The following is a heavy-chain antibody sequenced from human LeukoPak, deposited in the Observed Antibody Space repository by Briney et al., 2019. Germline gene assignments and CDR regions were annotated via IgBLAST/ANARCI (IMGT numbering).Heavy chain of an antibody. D-gene: IGHD4/OR15-4a*01. V-gene: IGHV1-69*13. CDR1: GDTFNTFG. J-gene: IGHJ4*02. CDR2: IVPGFGAV. CDR3: ARSRTPYANYYFDD. Sequence: ASVKVSCKVSGDTFNTFGFTWVRQAPGQGLEWMGGIVPGFGAVNYAPGFQDRITVTADESTSTVYMELNSLRSDDSAVYYCARSRTPYANYYFDDWGQGTLVIVSS.